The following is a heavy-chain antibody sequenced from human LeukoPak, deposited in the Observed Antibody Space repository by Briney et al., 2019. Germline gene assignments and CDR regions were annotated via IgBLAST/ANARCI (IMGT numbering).Heavy chain of an antibody. CDR3: AKDQVVPNYYYMDV. Sequence: GSLTLSCAASGFIFSSYAMHWVRQAPGKGLEWVAFIRYDGNNRYYADSVKGRFTISRDNSKNTLYLQMNSLRVEDTALYYCAKDQVVPNYYYMDVWGKGTTVTVSS. D-gene: IGHD2-15*01. CDR2: IRYDGNNR. J-gene: IGHJ6*03. CDR1: GFIFSSYA. V-gene: IGHV3-30*02.